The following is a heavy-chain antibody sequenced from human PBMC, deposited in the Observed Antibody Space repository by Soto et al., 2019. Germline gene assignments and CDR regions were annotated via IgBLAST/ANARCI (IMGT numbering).Heavy chain of an antibody. D-gene: IGHD2-21*01. CDR1: GGSISGSYYY. CDR2: IFYTGTT. Sequence: NPSETLSLTCAVSGGSISGSYYYWGWLRQSPGKGPEWVGGIFYTGTTYYSPSLKDRVSISVDTSKNSFSLNLTSVTAADTAVYFCARLVVVAPVANVWGQGALVTVS. V-gene: IGHV4-39*01. CDR3: ARLVVVAPVANV. J-gene: IGHJ4*02.